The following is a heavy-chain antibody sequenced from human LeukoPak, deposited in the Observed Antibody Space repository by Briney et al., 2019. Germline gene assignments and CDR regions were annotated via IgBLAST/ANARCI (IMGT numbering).Heavy chain of an antibody. J-gene: IGHJ6*03. CDR1: GFTFSSYG. CDR2: ISYDGSNK. V-gene: IGHV3-30*03. D-gene: IGHD2-21*02. CDR3: ARVEPPHIVVVTAPGGLDYYYMDV. Sequence: GGSLRLSCAASGFTFSSYGMHWVRQAPGKGLEWVAVISYDGSNKYYADSVKGRFTISRDNSKNTLYLQMNSLRAEDTAVYYCARVEPPHIVVVTAPGGLDYYYMDVWGKGTTVTVSS.